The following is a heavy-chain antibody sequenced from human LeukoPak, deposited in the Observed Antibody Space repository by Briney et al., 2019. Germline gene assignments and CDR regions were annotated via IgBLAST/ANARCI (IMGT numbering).Heavy chain of an antibody. CDR2: INPNSGGT. D-gene: IGHD5-12*01. Sequence: ASVKVSCKASGYTFTGYYMHWVRQAPGQGLEWMGWINPNSGGTNYAQKFQGRVTMTRDTSISTAYMELSRLRSDDTAVYYCARAASDYDRNDYWGQGTLVTVSS. CDR3: ARAASDYDRNDY. J-gene: IGHJ4*02. CDR1: GYTFTGYY. V-gene: IGHV1-2*02.